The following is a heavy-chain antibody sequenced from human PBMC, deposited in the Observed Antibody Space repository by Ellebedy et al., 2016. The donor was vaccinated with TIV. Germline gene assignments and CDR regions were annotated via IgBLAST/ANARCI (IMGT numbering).Heavy chain of an antibody. Sequence: MPSETLSLTCAISGDSVSNKYATWNWIRQSPSRGLEWLGRTYYRSKWYYEYAVSVYSRITINPDTSKNQFSLQLNSVTPEDTAVYYCARYNSGWKIFDYWGQGTLVTVSS. CDR1: GDSVSNKYAT. V-gene: IGHV6-1*01. D-gene: IGHD6-19*01. J-gene: IGHJ4*02. CDR2: TYYRSKWYY. CDR3: ARYNSGWKIFDY.